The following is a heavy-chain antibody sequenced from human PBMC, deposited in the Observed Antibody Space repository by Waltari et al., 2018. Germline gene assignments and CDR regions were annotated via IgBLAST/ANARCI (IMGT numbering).Heavy chain of an antibody. CDR1: GYTFTGYY. V-gene: IGHV1-2*04. D-gene: IGHD3-22*01. Sequence: QVQLVQSGAEVKKPGASVKVSCKASGYTFTGYYMHWVRQAPGQGLEWMGWINPNSGGTNYAQKFQGWVTMTRDTSISTAYMELSRLRSDDTAVYYCARAVRPRYYYDSSGLDYWGQGTLVTVSS. J-gene: IGHJ4*02. CDR2: INPNSGGT. CDR3: ARAVRPRYYYDSSGLDY.